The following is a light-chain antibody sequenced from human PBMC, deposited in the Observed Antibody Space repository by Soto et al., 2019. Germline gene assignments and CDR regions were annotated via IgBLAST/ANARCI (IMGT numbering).Light chain of an antibody. CDR2: NVS. V-gene: IGLV2-14*03. Sequence: QSALTQPASVSGSPGQSITISCTGTTSDFNYYNSVSWYQHHPGQAPKLMIYNVSNRPSGVSYRSSGSKPGNTASLAISGLQAEDEADYYCTSYTSSTTYFFGTGTKVTVL. CDR3: TSYTSSTTYF. CDR1: TSDFNYYNS. J-gene: IGLJ1*01.